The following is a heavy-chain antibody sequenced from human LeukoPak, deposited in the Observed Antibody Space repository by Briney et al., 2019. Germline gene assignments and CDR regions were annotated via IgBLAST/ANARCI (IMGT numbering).Heavy chain of an antibody. CDR3: ARDMETGGRAFDS. J-gene: IGHJ4*02. CDR2: IRTDGGST. D-gene: IGHD2-8*02. V-gene: IGHV3-74*01. Sequence: KPGGSLRLSCAASGFRFSNYWIHWVRQAPAKRLVWVSRIRTDGGSTAYADFVKGRFTISRDNAKNTVYLQMNSLRADDTAVYYCARDMETGGRAFDSWGQGTLVTVSS. CDR1: GFRFSNYW.